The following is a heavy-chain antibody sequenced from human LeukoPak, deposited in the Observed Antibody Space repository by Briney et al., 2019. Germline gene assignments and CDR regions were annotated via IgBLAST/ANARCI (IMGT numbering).Heavy chain of an antibody. CDR2: IYYSGST. CDR1: GGSISSSSYY. CDR3: ARHFHDSSGTLFDY. Sequence: SETLSLTCTVSGGSISSSSYYWGWIRQPPGKGLERIGSIYYSGSTYYNPSLKSRVTISVDTSKNQFSLKLSSVTAADTAVYYCARHFHDSSGTLFDYWGQGTLVTVSS. D-gene: IGHD3-22*01. V-gene: IGHV4-39*01. J-gene: IGHJ4*02.